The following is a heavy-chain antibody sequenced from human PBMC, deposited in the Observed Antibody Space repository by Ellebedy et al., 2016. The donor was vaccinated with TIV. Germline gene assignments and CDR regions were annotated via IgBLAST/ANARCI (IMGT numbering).Heavy chain of an antibody. CDR3: ARRGADWYFDL. D-gene: IGHD3-16*01. J-gene: IGHJ2*01. CDR2: IKQDGIEK. CDR1: GFTFSSYW. V-gene: IGHV3-7*01. Sequence: GESLKISCAASGFTFSSYWLSWVRQAPGKGLEWVANIKQDGIEKYYVDSVKGRFTISRDNDKNSLSLQMDSLRAEDTAVYYCARRGADWYFDLWGRGTLVTVSS.